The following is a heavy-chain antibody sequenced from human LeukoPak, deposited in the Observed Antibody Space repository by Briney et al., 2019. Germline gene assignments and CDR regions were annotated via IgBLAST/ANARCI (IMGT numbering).Heavy chain of an antibody. CDR2: INHSGST. CDR1: GGSFSGYY. CDR3: ARGRGPYYYDSSGQYYFDY. Sequence: SETLSLTCAVYGGSFSGYYWSWIRQPPGKGLEWIGEINHSGSTNYNPSLKSRVTISVDTSKNQFSLKLSSVTAADTAVYYCARGRGPYYYDSSGQYYFDYWGQGTLVTVSS. J-gene: IGHJ4*02. D-gene: IGHD3-22*01. V-gene: IGHV4-34*01.